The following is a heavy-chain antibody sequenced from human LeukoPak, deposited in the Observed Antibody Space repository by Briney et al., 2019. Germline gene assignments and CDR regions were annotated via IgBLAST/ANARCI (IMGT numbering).Heavy chain of an antibody. CDR1: GGSISSSSYY. J-gene: IGHJ3*02. V-gene: IGHV4-39*07. CDR3: VRDPRGMIVVVEDAFDI. Sequence: PSETLSLTCTVSGGSISSSSYYWGWIRQPPGKGLEWIGSIYYSGSTYYNPSLKSRVTISVDTSNNQFSLKLSSVTAADTAVYYCVRDPRGMIVVVEDAFDIWGQGTMVTVSS. D-gene: IGHD3-22*01. CDR2: IYYSGST.